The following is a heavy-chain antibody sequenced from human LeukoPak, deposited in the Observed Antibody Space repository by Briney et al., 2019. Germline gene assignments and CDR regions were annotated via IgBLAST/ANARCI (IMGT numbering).Heavy chain of an antibody. CDR3: ARFHCSGGSCYMDY. V-gene: IGHV4-59*01. Sequence: SETLSLTCTVSGGSISNYYWSWIRQPPGKGLEWIGYIYYSGSTNYNPSLKSRVTISVDTSKNQFSLKLSSVTAADTAVYYCARFHCSGGSCYMDYWGQGTLVTVSS. CDR2: IYYSGST. J-gene: IGHJ4*02. CDR1: GGSISNYY. D-gene: IGHD2-15*01.